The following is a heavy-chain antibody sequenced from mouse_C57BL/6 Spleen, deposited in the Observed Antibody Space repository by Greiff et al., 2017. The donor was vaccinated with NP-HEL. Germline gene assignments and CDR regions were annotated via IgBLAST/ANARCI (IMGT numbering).Heavy chain of an antibody. Sequence: VVESGAELVKPGASVKISCKASGYAFSSYWMNWVKQRPGKGLEWIGQIYPGDGDTNYNGKFKGKATLTADKSSSTAYMQLSSLTSEDSAVYFCARRRTTVVANYAMDYWGQGTSVTVSS. CDR1: GYAFSSYW. D-gene: IGHD1-1*01. J-gene: IGHJ4*01. CDR3: ARRRTTVVANYAMDY. V-gene: IGHV1-80*01. CDR2: IYPGDGDT.